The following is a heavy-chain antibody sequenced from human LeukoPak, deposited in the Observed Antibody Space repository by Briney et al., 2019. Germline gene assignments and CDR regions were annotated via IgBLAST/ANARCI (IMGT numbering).Heavy chain of an antibody. J-gene: IGHJ4*02. Sequence: GGSLRLSCAASGFTFSSYAMSWVRQAPGKGLEWVSTISGSGSNTFYADSVKGRFTISRDNSKNTLYLQMNSLRAEDTAVYYCAKGPRYNILTGYYKSHFFDYWGQGTLVTVSS. CDR3: AKGPRYNILTGYYKSHFFDY. V-gene: IGHV3-23*01. CDR1: GFTFSSYA. CDR2: ISGSGSNT. D-gene: IGHD3-9*01.